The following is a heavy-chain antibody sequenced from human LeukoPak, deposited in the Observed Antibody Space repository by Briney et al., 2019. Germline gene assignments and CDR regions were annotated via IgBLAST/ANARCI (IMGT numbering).Heavy chain of an antibody. V-gene: IGHV3-30*02. J-gene: IGHJ4*02. CDR2: IRYDGSNK. Sequence: GGSLRLSCAASGFTFSSYGMHWVRQAPGKGLEWVAFIRYDGSNKYYADSVKGRFTISRDNSKNTLYLQMNSLRAEDTAVYYCAKDLHYYDSSGYDFDYWGQGTLVTVSS. CDR1: GFTFSSYG. CDR3: AKDLHYYDSSGYDFDY. D-gene: IGHD3-22*01.